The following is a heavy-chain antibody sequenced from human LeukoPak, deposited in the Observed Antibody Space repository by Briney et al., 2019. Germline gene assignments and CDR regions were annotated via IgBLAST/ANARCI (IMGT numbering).Heavy chain of an antibody. V-gene: IGHV1-18*01. J-gene: IGHJ6*02. CDR2: ISAYNGNT. CDR3: ARDPPYYDILTGYWDSYYYYYGMDV. CDR1: GYTFTCYG. Sequence: ASVKVSCKASGYTFTCYGISWVRQAPGQGLEWMGWISAYNGNTNYAQKLQGGVTMTTDTSTSTAYMELRSLRSDDTAVYYCARDPPYYDILTGYWDSYYYYYGMDVWGQGTTVTVSS. D-gene: IGHD3-9*01.